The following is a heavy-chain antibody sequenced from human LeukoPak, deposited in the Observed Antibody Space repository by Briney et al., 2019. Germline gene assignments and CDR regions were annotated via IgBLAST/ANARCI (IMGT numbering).Heavy chain of an antibody. D-gene: IGHD3-22*01. CDR1: GGSISSYY. J-gene: IGHJ5*02. CDR2: IYYSGST. V-gene: IGHV4-59*01. CDR3: ARTRYYYDSSGYYVWFDP. Sequence: PSETLSLTCTVSGGSISSYYWSWIRQPPGKGLEWIGYIYYSGSTNYNPSLRSRVTISVDTSKNQFSLKLSSVTAADTAVYYCARTRYYYDSSGYYVWFDPWGQGTLVTVSS.